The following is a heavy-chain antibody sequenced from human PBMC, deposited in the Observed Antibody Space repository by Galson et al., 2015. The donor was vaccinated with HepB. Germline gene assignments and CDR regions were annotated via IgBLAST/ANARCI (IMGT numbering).Heavy chain of an antibody. D-gene: IGHD3-22*01. CDR2: IENDGSAK. CDR1: GFTFSNYR. J-gene: IGHJ4*02. V-gene: IGHV3-7*01. Sequence: SLRLSCAASGFTFSNYRISWVRQAPGKGLEWVANIENDGSAKYYVDFVKGRFTISRDNAKNSLYLQMNSLRAEDTAVYYCATEHYYDSRGYYVDYWGQGTLVTVSS. CDR3: ATEHYYDSRGYYVDY.